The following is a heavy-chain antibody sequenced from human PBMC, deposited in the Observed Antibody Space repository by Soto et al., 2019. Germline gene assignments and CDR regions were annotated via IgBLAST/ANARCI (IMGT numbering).Heavy chain of an antibody. CDR3: NTDPGYYDSSGYYNY. V-gene: IGHV3-15*01. Sequence: GGSLSLWCAAAGGPFGAAWMSWVRQAPGKGLEWVGRIKSKTDGGTTDYAAPVKGRFTISRDDSKNTLYLQMNSLKTEDTAVYYCNTDPGYYDSSGYYNYWGQGTLVTVSS. D-gene: IGHD3-22*01. J-gene: IGHJ4*02. CDR2: IKSKTDGGTT. CDR1: GGPFGAAW.